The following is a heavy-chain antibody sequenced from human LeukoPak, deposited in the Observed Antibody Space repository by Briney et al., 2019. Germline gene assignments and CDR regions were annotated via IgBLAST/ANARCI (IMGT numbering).Heavy chain of an antibody. Sequence: GGSLRLSCAASGFTFSDHYMDWVRQAPGKGLEWVGRIRNKANSYTTEYAASVKGRFTISRDDSKNSLYLQMNSLKTEDTAVYYCARATIIMTPYYFDYWGQGTLVTVSS. V-gene: IGHV3-72*01. CDR2: IRNKANSYTT. J-gene: IGHJ4*02. CDR3: ARATIIMTPYYFDY. CDR1: GFTFSDHY. D-gene: IGHD5-12*01.